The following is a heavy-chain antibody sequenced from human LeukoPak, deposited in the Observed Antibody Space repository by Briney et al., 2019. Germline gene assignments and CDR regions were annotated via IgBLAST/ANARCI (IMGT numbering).Heavy chain of an antibody. CDR3: ARREWEMGSYDY. V-gene: IGHV3-21*01. J-gene: IGHJ4*02. CDR1: GFTFSSYS. Sequence: GGFLRLSCAASGFTFSSYSMNWVRQAPGKGLEWVSSISSSSSYIYYADSVKGRFTISRDNAKNSLYLQMNSLRAEDTAVYYCARREWEMGSYDYWGQGTLVTVSS. D-gene: IGHD1-26*01. CDR2: ISSSSSYI.